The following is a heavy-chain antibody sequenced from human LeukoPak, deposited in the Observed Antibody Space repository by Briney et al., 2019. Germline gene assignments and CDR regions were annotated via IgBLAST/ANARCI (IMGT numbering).Heavy chain of an antibody. CDR3: ARTYCRGGSCHFDY. V-gene: IGHV4-59*08. CDR1: GGSISSYY. J-gene: IGHJ4*02. Sequence: SETLSLTCTVSGGSISSYYWSWIRQPPGKGLEWIGYIYYSGSTDSNPSLKSRVTISVGTSKDQIYLKRSSVTAADTTVYYCARTYCRGGSCHFDYWGQGTLVTVSS. D-gene: IGHD2-15*01. CDR2: IYYSGST.